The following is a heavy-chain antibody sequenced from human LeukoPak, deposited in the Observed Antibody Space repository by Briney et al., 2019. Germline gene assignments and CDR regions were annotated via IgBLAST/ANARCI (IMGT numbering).Heavy chain of an antibody. V-gene: IGHV4-38-2*02. D-gene: IGHD4-11*01. CDR3: ASTVTHAFDI. Sequence: SETLSLTCTVSGGSISSGYYWGWIRQPPGKGLEWIGSIYHSGSTYYNPSLKSRVTISVDTSKNQFSLKLSSVTAADTAVYYCASTVTHAFDIWGQGTMVTVSS. CDR1: GGSISSGYY. CDR2: IYHSGST. J-gene: IGHJ3*02.